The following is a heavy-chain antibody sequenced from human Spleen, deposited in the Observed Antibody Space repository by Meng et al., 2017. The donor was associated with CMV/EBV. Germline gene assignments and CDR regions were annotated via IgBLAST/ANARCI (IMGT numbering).Heavy chain of an antibody. V-gene: IGHV3-48*03. J-gene: IGHJ4*02. CDR2: ISSSGGTI. Sequence: GESLKISCAVSGFTFRNYEMNWVRQAPGKGLEWVSYISSSGGTIYYADSVKGRFTISRENAKNSFSLQMNSLRVGDTAVYYCARQWDYGYNSLDYWGQGTLVTVSS. CDR1: GFTFRNYE. CDR3: ARQWDYGYNSLDY. D-gene: IGHD3-16*01.